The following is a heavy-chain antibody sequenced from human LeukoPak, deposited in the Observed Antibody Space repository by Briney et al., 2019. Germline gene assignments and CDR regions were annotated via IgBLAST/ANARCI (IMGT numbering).Heavy chain of an antibody. J-gene: IGHJ2*01. CDR3: ARSHYYDSSGSGWYFDL. CDR2: INHSGST. D-gene: IGHD3-22*01. CDR1: GGSFSGYY. V-gene: IGHV4-34*01. Sequence: PSETLSLTCAVYGGSFSGYYWSWIRQPPGKGLEWIGEINHSGSTNYNPSLKSRVTISVDTSKNQFSLKLSSVTAADTAVYYCARSHYYDSSGSGWYFDLWGRGTLVTVSS.